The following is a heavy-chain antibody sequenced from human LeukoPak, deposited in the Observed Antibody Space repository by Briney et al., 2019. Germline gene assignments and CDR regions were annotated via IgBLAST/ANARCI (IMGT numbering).Heavy chain of an antibody. D-gene: IGHD2/OR15-2a*01. CDR1: GFTLSDFG. CDR3: APIRRTACSLPVVY. CDR2: ISSSSGTI. Sequence: TGGSLRLSCAASGFTLSDFGMNWLRQAPGKGLEWLSYISSSSGTIWYADSVKGLFTSSRDNAKNSLYLQMNSLRDEDTAVYYCAPIRRTACSLPVVYCGQGTLVTVSS. J-gene: IGHJ4*02. V-gene: IGHV3-48*02.